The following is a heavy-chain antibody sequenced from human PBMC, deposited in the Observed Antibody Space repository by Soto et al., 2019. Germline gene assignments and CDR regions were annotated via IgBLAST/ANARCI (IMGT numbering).Heavy chain of an antibody. J-gene: IGHJ5*02. CDR3: ARDPLYDFWSGIFDP. D-gene: IGHD3-3*01. V-gene: IGHV4-59*01. Sequence: SETLSLTCTVSGGSISHFYWSWIRQSPGKGLEWLGYIYDSGSTSYNPSLKSRVTMSMDTSKTQFSLNLSSVTAADTAVYFCARDPLYDFWSGIFDPWGQGTLVTVSS. CDR2: IYDSGST. CDR1: GGSISHFY.